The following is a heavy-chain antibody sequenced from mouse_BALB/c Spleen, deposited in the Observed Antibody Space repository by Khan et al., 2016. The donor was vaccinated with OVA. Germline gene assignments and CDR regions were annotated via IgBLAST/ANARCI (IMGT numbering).Heavy chain of an antibody. J-gene: IGHJ3*01. CDR1: GYSFTSYW. CDR2: IYPGNSDT. Sequence: VRLQQSGTVLARPGASVKMSCKASGYSFTSYWMHWVKQRPGQGLEWIGGIYPGNSDTSYNQKFKGQAKLTAVTSASTAYMERSSLTNKDSAVYDCTKAGYGAFAYWGKGTMVTVSA. D-gene: IGHD2-2*01. CDR3: TKAGYGAFAY. V-gene: IGHV1-5*01.